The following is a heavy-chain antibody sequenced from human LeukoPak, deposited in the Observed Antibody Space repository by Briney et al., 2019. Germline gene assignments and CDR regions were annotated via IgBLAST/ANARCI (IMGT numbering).Heavy chain of an antibody. V-gene: IGHV3-74*01. CDR2: ISSDGSSK. D-gene: IGHD1-1*01. Sequence: GGSLRLSCAASGFTFDDYGMSWVRQAPGKGLVWVSRISSDGSSKSYADSVKGRFTISRDNARNMLYLQMNSLNVDDTAVYYCAGTTTTCCNYWGQGALVTVSS. CDR1: GFTFDDYG. J-gene: IGHJ4*02. CDR3: AGTTTTCCNY.